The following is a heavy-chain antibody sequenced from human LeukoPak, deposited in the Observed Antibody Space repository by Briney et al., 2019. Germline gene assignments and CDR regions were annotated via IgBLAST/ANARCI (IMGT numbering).Heavy chain of an antibody. CDR3: ARVSEYSSSWYVWFDP. V-gene: IGHV3-21*01. D-gene: IGHD6-13*01. CDR2: ISSSSSYI. CDR1: GFTFSSYS. J-gene: IGHJ5*02. Sequence: GGSLRLSCAASGFTFSSYSMNWVRQAPGKGLEWVSSISSSSSYIYYADSVKGRFTISRDNAKNSLYLQMNSLRAEDTAAYYCARVSEYSSSWYVWFDPWGQGTLVTVSS.